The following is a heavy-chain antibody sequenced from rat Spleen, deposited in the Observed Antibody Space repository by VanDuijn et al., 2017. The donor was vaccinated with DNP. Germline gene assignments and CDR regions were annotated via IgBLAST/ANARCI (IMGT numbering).Heavy chain of an antibody. V-gene: IGHV5-25*01. CDR1: GFTFSNYN. CDR2: ISNDGGTN. CDR3: ARSRLPGYYPFAC. D-gene: IGHD1-4*01. J-gene: IGHJ3*01. Sequence: EVQLVESGGGLVQPGRSLKLSCVVSGFTFSNYNMAWVRQAPTTGLEWVTSISNDGGTNYYRESVKGRFTISRDNAKSTLYLQMDSLRSEDTATYYCARSRLPGYYPFACWGQGTLVTVSS.